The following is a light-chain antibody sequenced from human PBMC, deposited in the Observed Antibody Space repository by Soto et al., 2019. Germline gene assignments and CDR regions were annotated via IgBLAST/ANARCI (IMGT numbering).Light chain of an antibody. Sequence: EIVMTQSPATLSVSPGERATLSCRASQSVSSNYLAWYQQKPGQAPRLLIYGASTRATGVPARFSGSGSGTEFTPTITSLQSEDFAVYYCQQYNSWPPVYTFGQGTKLEI. CDR2: GAS. CDR3: QQYNSWPPVYT. CDR1: QSVSSN. J-gene: IGKJ2*01. V-gene: IGKV3-15*01.